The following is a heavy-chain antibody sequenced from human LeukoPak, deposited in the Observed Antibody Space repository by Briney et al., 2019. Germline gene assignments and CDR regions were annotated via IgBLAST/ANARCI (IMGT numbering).Heavy chain of an antibody. CDR1: GFTFSDYY. V-gene: IGHV3-11*04. J-gene: IGHJ4*02. Sequence: GGSLRLSCAASGFTFSDYYMSWIRQAPGKGLEWVSYISSSGSTIYYADSAKGRFTISRDNAKNSLYLQMNSLRAEDTAVYYCARASSYGPSDYWGQGTLVTVSS. CDR3: ARASSYGPSDY. CDR2: ISSSGSTI. D-gene: IGHD5-18*01.